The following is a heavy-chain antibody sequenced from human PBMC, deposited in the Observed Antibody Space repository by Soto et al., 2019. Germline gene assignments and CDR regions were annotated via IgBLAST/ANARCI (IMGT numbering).Heavy chain of an antibody. J-gene: IGHJ6*02. V-gene: IGHV3-23*01. CDR1: GFTFSSYA. CDR2: ISGSGGST. CDR3: AKGTREMRDVLRFLEWLFYYYYGMDV. Sequence: PGGSLRLSCAASGFTFSSYAMSWVRQAPGKGLEWVSAISGSGGSTYYADSVKGRFTISRDNSKNTLYLQMNGLRAEDTAVYYCAKGTREMRDVLRFLEWLFYYYYGMDVWGQGTTVTVSS. D-gene: IGHD3-3*01.